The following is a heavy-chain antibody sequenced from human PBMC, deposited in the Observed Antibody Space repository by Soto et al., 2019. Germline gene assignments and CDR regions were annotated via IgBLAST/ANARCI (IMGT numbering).Heavy chain of an antibody. CDR2: IYTSGNT. D-gene: IGHD3-3*01. CDR3: TREVVGVVIKYYVGMDV. CDR1: GGSISSYY. Sequence: QVQLQESGPGLVKPSETLSLTCTVFGGSISSYYWSWIRQSAGKGLEWIGRIYTSGNTNYNPSLKSRVTMSVDTSKNQFSLRLSSVTAADTAVYYCTREVVGVVIKYYVGMDVWGQGTTVTVSS. J-gene: IGHJ6*02. V-gene: IGHV4-4*07.